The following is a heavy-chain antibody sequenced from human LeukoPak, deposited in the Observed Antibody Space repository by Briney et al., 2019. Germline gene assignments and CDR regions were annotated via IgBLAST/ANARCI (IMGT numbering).Heavy chain of an antibody. V-gene: IGHV4-34*01. CDR3: ARSRIVVVPAAHLSYYYYYGMDV. CDR1: GESFSDFF. Sequence: PSETLSLTCSVHGESFSDFFWTWIRQPPGKGLEWIGEIDHSGGTNYNPSLKSRVTLSVDTSKKHLSLKLISVTAADTAVYYCARSRIVVVPAAHLSYYYYYGMDVWGQGTTVTVSS. D-gene: IGHD2-2*01. J-gene: IGHJ6*02. CDR2: IDHSGGT.